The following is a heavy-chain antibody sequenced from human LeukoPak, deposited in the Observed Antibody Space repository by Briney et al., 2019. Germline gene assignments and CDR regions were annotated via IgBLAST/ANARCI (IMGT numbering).Heavy chain of an antibody. V-gene: IGHV3-23*01. D-gene: IGHD1-26*01. J-gene: IGHJ4*02. CDR2: ISGSGGST. Sequence: GGSLRLSCAASGFTFSSYAMSWVRQAPGKGLEWVSAISGSGGSTYYADSVKSRFTISRDNSKNTLYLQMNSLRAEDTAVYYCAKLRWSGSYSGYFDYWGQGTLVTVSS. CDR1: GFTFSSYA. CDR3: AKLRWSGSYSGYFDY.